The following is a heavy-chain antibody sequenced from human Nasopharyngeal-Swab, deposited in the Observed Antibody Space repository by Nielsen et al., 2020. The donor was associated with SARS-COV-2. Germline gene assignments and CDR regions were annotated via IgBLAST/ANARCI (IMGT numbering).Heavy chain of an antibody. Sequence: RGSRRLSCEASGFTFSSYAMHWVRQAPGRGLEWVAVISYDGSNKYYADSVKGRFTISRDNSKNTLYLQMNSLRAEDTAVYYCARDGAVAGTSYFDYWGQGTLVTVSS. CDR1: GFTFSSYA. CDR2: ISYDGSNK. V-gene: IGHV3-30-3*01. D-gene: IGHD6-19*01. J-gene: IGHJ4*02. CDR3: ARDGAVAGTSYFDY.